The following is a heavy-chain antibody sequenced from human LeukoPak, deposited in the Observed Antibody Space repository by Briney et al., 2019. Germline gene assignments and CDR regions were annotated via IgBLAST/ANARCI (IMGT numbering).Heavy chain of an antibody. CDR3: AKDLKWDDYVWGSYRLDY. D-gene: IGHD3-16*02. CDR2: IWYDGSNK. Sequence: GGSLRLSCAASGFTFSSYGMHWVRQAPGKGLEWVAVIWYDGSNKYYADSVKGRFTISRDNSKNTLYLQMNSLRAEDTAVYYCAKDLKWDDYVWGSYRLDYWGQGTLVTVSS. CDR1: GFTFSSYG. V-gene: IGHV3-33*06. J-gene: IGHJ4*02.